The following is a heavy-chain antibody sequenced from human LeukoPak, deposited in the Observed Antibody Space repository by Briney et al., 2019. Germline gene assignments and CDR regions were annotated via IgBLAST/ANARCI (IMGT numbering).Heavy chain of an antibody. CDR3: VRGDNRDY. J-gene: IGHJ4*02. V-gene: IGHV3-21*01. CDR2: IGCTSTDK. CDR1: GFSFSTST. Sequence: PGGSLRLSCAASGFSFSTSTMNWVRQAPGKGLEWVSSIGCTSTDKYYVASVKGRFTISRDNAENSLYLQMNSLRAEDSAVYYCVRGDNRDYWGQGTLVTVSS. D-gene: IGHD1-14*01.